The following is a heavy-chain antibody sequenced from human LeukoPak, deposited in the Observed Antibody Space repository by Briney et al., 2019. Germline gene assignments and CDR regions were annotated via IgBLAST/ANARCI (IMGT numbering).Heavy chain of an antibody. CDR1: GGSISSSSYY. V-gene: IGHV4-39*07. J-gene: IGHJ4*02. D-gene: IGHD3-10*01. CDR3: ARGSHGDGFDY. CDR2: IYFSGSTH. Sequence: SETLSLTCIVSGGSISSSSYYWGWIRQPPGEGLEWIGSIYFSGSTHYYNPSLKSRVTISVDTSKNQFSLKLTSVTAADTAVYYCARGSHGDGFDYWGQGTLVTVSS.